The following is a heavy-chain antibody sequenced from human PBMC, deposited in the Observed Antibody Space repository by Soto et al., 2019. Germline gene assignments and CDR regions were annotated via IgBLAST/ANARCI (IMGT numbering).Heavy chain of an antibody. J-gene: IGHJ3*02. Sequence: AAVKVSCKASGYTFTSYYMHWVRQAPGQGLEWMGIINPSGGSTSYAQKFQGRVTMTRDTSTSTVYMELSSLRSEDTAVYYCATEGGKYYDSSGYKRGAFDIWGQGKMVRVS. CDR3: ATEGGKYYDSSGYKRGAFDI. CDR2: INPSGGST. V-gene: IGHV1-46*01. D-gene: IGHD3-22*01. CDR1: GYTFTSYY.